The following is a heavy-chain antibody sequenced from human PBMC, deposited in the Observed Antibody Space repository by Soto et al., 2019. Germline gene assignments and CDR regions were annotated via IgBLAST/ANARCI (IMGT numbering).Heavy chain of an antibody. CDR1: GFTFKTYS. V-gene: IGHV3-48*02. Sequence: DEQLVASGGGLGQPGGSLRLSCAASGFTFKTYSMNWVRRPPGKGLEWISYISGPGRTINYAASVQGRFIVSRDNANGSLHLQMNNRRDDDTAVYYCARDGCSSASCYRYIRACDVWGRGTEVSVSS. CDR3: ARDGCSSASCYRYIRACDV. D-gene: IGHD2-2*02. CDR2: ISGPGRTI. J-gene: IGHJ3*01.